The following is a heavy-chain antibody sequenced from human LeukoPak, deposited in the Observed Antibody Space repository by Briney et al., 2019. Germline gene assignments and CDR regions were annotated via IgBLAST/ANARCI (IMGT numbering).Heavy chain of an antibody. CDR1: GFTFSDYY. V-gene: IGHV3-74*01. Sequence: PGGSLRLSCAASGFTFSDYYMSWIRQAPGKGLVWVSRINSDESSTSYADSVMGRFTISRDNAKNTLYLQMNSLRAEDTAVYYCARAPGYYDAFDVWGQGTMVTVSS. CDR3: ARAPGYYDAFDV. J-gene: IGHJ3*01. CDR2: INSDESST. D-gene: IGHD2-8*01.